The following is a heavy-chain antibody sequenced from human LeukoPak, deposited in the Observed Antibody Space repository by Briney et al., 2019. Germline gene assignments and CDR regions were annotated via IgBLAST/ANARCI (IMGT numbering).Heavy chain of an antibody. CDR1: GFTFSSYS. V-gene: IGHV3-21*01. Sequence: AGGSLRLSCAASGFTFSSYSMNWVRQAPGKGLEWVSSISSSSSYIYYADSVKDRFTISRDNAKNSLYLQMNSLRAEDTAVYYCFGYDYVWGSYRTTTHLGYYYYMDVWGKGTTVTISS. CDR2: ISSSSSYI. CDR3: FGYDYVWGSYRTTTHLGYYYYMDV. D-gene: IGHD3-16*02. J-gene: IGHJ6*03.